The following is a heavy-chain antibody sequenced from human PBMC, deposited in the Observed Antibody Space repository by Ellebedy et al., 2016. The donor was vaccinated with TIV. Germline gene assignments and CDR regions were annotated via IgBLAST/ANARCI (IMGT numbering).Heavy chain of an antibody. V-gene: IGHV3-23*01. D-gene: IGHD2-2*01. CDR3: ARARIVPAVKSWIISYGMDV. CDR1: GFTFSSYA. Sequence: GGSLRLXXAASGFTFSSYAMTWVRQAPGKGLEWVSSIVGSGATTYYADSVKGRFTISRDNSKNTLYMQMNSLRAEDTAVYYCARARIVPAVKSWIISYGMDVWGQGTTVTVSS. J-gene: IGHJ6*02. CDR2: IVGSGATT.